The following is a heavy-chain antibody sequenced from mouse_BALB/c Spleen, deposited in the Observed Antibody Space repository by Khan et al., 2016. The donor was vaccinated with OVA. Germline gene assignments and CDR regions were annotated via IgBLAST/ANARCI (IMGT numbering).Heavy chain of an antibody. D-gene: IGHD4-1*01. J-gene: IGHJ2*01. V-gene: IGHV1S136*01. Sequence: VQLKESGPELVKPGASVKMSCKASGYTFTNYVLHWVKQKPGQGLEWIGYINPYNGGTKYNEKSKGKATLASDRSSITAYMELSSLTSEASAVYYCARGNWRSYYFDYWGQGTTLTLSS. CDR1: GYTFTNYV. CDR2: INPYNGGT. CDR3: ARGNWRSYYFDY.